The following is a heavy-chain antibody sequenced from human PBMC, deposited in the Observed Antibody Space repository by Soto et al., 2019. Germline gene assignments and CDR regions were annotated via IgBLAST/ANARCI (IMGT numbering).Heavy chain of an antibody. V-gene: IGHV4-31*03. D-gene: IGHD2-15*01. J-gene: IGHJ4*02. CDR1: GVSISSGGYY. CDR3: ARDAYCSGGSCMGSYFDY. CDR2: IYYSGST. Sequence: QVQLQESGPGLVKPSQTLSLTCTVSGVSISSGGYYWSWIRQHPGKVLEWIGYIYYSGSTYYNPSLKSRVTISVDTSKNQFSLKLNSVTAADTAVYFCARDAYCSGGSCMGSYFDYWGQGTLVTVSS.